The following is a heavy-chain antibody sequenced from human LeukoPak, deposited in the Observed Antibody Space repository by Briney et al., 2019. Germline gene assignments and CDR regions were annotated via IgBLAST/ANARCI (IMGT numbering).Heavy chain of an antibody. J-gene: IGHJ4*02. D-gene: IGHD3-22*01. CDR1: GGSISISSYC. CDR3: ARLGHYYDSSGFDY. CDR2: IDYSGSI. Sequence: KTSETLSLTCTVSGGSISISSYCWGWIRQPPWKGLEGIGRIDYSGSIYYNPSLKSRVTISVDTSKNQFSLKLSSVTAADTAVYYCARLGHYYDSSGFDYWGQGTLVTVYS. V-gene: IGHV4-39*01.